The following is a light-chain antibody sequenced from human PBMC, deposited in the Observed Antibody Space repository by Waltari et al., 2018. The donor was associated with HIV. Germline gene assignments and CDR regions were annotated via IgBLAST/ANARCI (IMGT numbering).Light chain of an antibody. CDR3: HSHAGNLGV. J-gene: IGLJ3*02. CDR2: DNI. CDR1: SSNIGAGHA. Sequence: QSVLTQPPSVSGAPGQRVTIFCTGSSSNIGAGHAVHWYQLLPGNAPKVFILDNIDRPAGVPARFSGSRSGTSASLAINELRAEDEADYYCHSHAGNLGVFGGGTKVTVL. V-gene: IGLV1-40*01.